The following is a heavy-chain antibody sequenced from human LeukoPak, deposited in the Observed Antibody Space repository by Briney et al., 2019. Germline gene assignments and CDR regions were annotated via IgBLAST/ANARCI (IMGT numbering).Heavy chain of an antibody. J-gene: IGHJ4*02. Sequence: HPGGSLRLSCVASGFTFSSYSMNWVRQAPGKGLEWVAVISYDGSNKYYADSVKGRFTISRDNAKNTLYLQMNSLRAGDTAVYYCASTPNGVAAIYFDYWGQGTLVTVSS. CDR2: ISYDGSNK. CDR1: GFTFSSYS. D-gene: IGHD2-15*01. V-gene: IGHV3-30*03. CDR3: ASTPNGVAAIYFDY.